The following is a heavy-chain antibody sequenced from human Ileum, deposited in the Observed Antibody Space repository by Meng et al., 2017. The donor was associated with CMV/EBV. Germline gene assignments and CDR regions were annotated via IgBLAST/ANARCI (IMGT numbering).Heavy chain of an antibody. CDR1: GYTFTTYY. J-gene: IGHJ5*02. CDR3: ARAQNWFDP. Sequence: KVSCKASGYTFTTYYMHWVRQAPGQGLEWMGIINPSGGSTSYAQKFQGRVTMTRDTSTSTVYMELSSLRSEDTAMYYCARAQNWFDPWGQGTLVTVSS. CDR2: INPSGGST. V-gene: IGHV1-46*01.